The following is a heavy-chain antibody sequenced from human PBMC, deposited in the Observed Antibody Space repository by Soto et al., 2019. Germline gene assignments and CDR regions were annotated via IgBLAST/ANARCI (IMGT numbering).Heavy chain of an antibody. J-gene: IGHJ4*02. D-gene: IGHD3-10*01. V-gene: IGHV4-59*01. CDR3: AGGERYITSLEY. CDR1: GGSISSYY. Sequence: SETLSLTCTVSGGSISSYYWSWIRQPPGKGLEWIGYIYYSGSTNYNPSLKSRVTISVDTSKNQFSLKLSSVTAADTAVYYCAGGERYITSLEYWGQGTLVTVSS. CDR2: IYYSGST.